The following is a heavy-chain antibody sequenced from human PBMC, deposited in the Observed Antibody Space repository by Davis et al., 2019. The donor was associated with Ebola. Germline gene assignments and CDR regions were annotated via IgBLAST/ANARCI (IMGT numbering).Heavy chain of an antibody. V-gene: IGHV3-11*04. CDR1: GFTFSDYY. CDR3: ARDGDYDSSGYYWEDY. J-gene: IGHJ4*02. CDR2: ISSSSSTI. D-gene: IGHD3-22*01. Sequence: GGSLRLSCAASGFTFSDYYMSWIRQAPGKGLEWVSYISSSSSTIYYADSVKGRFTISRDNAKNSLYLQMNSLRDEDTAVYYCARDGDYDSSGYYWEDYWGQGTLVTVSS.